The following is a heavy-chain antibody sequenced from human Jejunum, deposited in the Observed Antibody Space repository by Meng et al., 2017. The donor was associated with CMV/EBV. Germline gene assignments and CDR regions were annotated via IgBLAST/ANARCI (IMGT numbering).Heavy chain of an antibody. CDR1: ISSGSTY. V-gene: IGHV4-39*07. CDR3: ARGLTGPEYYYNAMDV. CDR2: FYFSGDA. Sequence: ISSGSTYWGWIRQPSGKGLEWIGSFYFSGDAYYNPSLKSRVTISLDTSKNQVSLKVTSVTAADTAVYYCARGLTGPEYYYNAMDVWGQGTTVTVSS. J-gene: IGHJ6*02. D-gene: IGHD3-10*01.